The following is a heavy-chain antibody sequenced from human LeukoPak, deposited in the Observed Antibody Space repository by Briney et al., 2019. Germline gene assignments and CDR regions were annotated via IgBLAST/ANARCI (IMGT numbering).Heavy chain of an antibody. CDR2: IRQDGSEK. D-gene: IGHD6-6*01. CDR1: GFTFSSYW. CDR3: ASQGSSYINWFDP. Sequence: TGGSLRLSCAASGFTFSSYWMSWVRQAPGKGLEWVANIRQDGSEKYYVDSVKGRFTISRDNAKNPLYLQMNSLRAEDTAVYYCASQGSSYINWFDPWGQGTLVTVSS. V-gene: IGHV3-7*01. J-gene: IGHJ5*02.